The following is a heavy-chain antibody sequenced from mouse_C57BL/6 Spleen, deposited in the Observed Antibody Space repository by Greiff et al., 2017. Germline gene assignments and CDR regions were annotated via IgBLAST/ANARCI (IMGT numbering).Heavy chain of an antibody. CDR2: ISYDGNT. V-gene: IGHV3-6*01. CDR1: GYSITSGYF. Sequence: EVKLMESGPGLVKPSPSLSLTCSVTGYSITSGYFWNWIRQFPGNQLEWMGYISYDGNTNYNPSLKNRISITRDTSKNQFFLKLNSVTTEDTATYYCAIARTGDFDVWGTGTTVTVSS. CDR3: AIARTGDFDV. J-gene: IGHJ1*03.